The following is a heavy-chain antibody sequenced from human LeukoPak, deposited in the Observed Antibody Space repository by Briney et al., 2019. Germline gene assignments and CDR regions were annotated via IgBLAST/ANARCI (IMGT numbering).Heavy chain of an antibody. CDR1: GYTFTSYY. Sequence: ASVKVSCKASGYTFTSYYMHWVRQAPGQGLEWMGIINPSGGSTSYARKFQGRVTMTRDTSTSTAYMELRSLRSDDTAVYYCARDSPYYYDSSGYYPGDWFDPWGQGTLVTVSS. CDR2: INPSGGST. D-gene: IGHD3-22*01. CDR3: ARDSPYYYDSSGYYPGDWFDP. J-gene: IGHJ5*02. V-gene: IGHV1-46*01.